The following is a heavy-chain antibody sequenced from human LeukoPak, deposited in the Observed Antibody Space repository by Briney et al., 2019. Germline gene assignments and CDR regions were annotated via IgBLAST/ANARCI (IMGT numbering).Heavy chain of an antibody. Sequence: SGGSLRLSCVGSGFNFMQYGMMWVRQAPGKGLEWVSTIHPSGINTHHADSVKGRFTISRDNSKNTLYLQMNSLRVEDTAIYYCARDPSTLLPTDDSWGQGTLVAVPS. CDR3: ARDPSTLLPTDDS. D-gene: IGHD2-2*01. V-gene: IGHV3-23*05. CDR1: GFNFMQYG. J-gene: IGHJ4*02. CDR2: IHPSGINT.